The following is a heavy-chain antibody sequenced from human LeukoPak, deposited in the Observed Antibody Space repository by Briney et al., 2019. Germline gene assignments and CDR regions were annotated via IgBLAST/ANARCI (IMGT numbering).Heavy chain of an antibody. V-gene: IGHV4-59*08. J-gene: IGHJ4*02. CDR1: GGSISSYC. Sequence: SETLSLTCTVSGGSISSYCWSWIREPPGKGLGWMGCIYYSGSTDSNPSLKRRVPISVDTSKNQISLKLSSVTAADSAVYYCARTYCRGGSCHFGYWGRGTLVTVSS. CDR3: ARTYCRGGSCHFGY. CDR2: IYYSGST. D-gene: IGHD2-15*01.